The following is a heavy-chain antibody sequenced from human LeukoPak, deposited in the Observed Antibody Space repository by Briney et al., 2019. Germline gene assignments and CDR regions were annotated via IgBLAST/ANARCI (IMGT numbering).Heavy chain of an antibody. J-gene: IGHJ5*02. CDR2: IYHSGST. V-gene: IGHV4-38-2*02. D-gene: IGHD4-11*01. CDR1: GYSISSGYY. CDR3: ARVIGLVTPSPWGWFDP. Sequence: PSETLSLTCTVSGYSISSGYYWGWIRQPPGKGLEWIGSIYHSGSTYYNPSLKSRVTISVDTSKNQFSLKLSSMTAADTAVYYCARVIGLVTPSPWGWFDPWGQGTLVTVSS.